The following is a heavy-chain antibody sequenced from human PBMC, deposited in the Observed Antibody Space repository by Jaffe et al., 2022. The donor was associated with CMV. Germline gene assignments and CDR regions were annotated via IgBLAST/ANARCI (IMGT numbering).Heavy chain of an antibody. CDR2: IYSGGST. CDR1: GFTVSSNY. J-gene: IGHJ6*02. V-gene: IGHV3-53*01. D-gene: IGHD4-4*01. CDR3: ARGAYSTSYWYYGMDV. Sequence: EVQLVESGGGLIQPGGSLRLSCAASGFTVSSNYMSWVRQAPGKGLEWVSVIYSGGSTYYGDSVKGRFTISRDDYKNTLYLQMNSLRAEDTAVYYCARGAYSTSYWYYGMDVWGQGTTVTVSS.